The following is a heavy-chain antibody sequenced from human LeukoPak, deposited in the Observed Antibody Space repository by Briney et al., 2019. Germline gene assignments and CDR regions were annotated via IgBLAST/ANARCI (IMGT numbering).Heavy chain of an antibody. CDR2: IYYSGGT. CDR1: GGSISSSSYY. V-gene: IGHV4-39*01. Sequence: SETLSLTCTVSGGSISSSSYYWGWIRQPPGKGLEWIGSIYYSGGTYYNPSLKSRVTIYVDTSQTQFSLKLSSVTAADTAMYYCARHRWFGELPLFNDAFDIWGQGTMVTVSS. J-gene: IGHJ3*02. D-gene: IGHD3-10*01. CDR3: ARHRWFGELPLFNDAFDI.